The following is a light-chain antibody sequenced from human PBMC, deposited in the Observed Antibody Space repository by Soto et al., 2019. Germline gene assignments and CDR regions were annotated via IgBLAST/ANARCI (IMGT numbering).Light chain of an antibody. J-gene: IGLJ1*01. V-gene: IGLV2-23*01. CDR1: SSDVGSYNL. CDR2: EGS. Sequence: QSALTQPASVSGSPGQSITISCTGTSSDVGSYNLVSWYQQLPGKAPKLMIYEGSKRPSGVSNRFSGSKSGNTASLTISGLQADDEADYYCCSYAGSSTFVFGTGTKVTVL. CDR3: CSYAGSSTFV.